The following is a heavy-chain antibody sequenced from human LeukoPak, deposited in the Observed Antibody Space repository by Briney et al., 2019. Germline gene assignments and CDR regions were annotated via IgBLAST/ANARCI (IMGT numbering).Heavy chain of an antibody. D-gene: IGHD6-19*01. CDR3: ASSLPGRTVAGPYWYFDL. Sequence: PSETLSLTCTVSGGSISSYYWSWIRQPPGKGLEWIGYIYYSGSTNYNPSLKSRVTISVDTSKNQFSLKLSSVTAADTAVYYCASSLPGRTVAGPYWYFDLWGRGTLVTVSS. CDR1: GGSISSYY. V-gene: IGHV4-59*01. CDR2: IYYSGST. J-gene: IGHJ2*01.